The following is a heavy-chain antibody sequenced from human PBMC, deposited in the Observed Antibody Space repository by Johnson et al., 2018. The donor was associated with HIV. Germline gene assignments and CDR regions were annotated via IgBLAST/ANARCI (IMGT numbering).Heavy chain of an antibody. CDR2: ISGSGGST. CDR1: GFTFSSYG. D-gene: IGHD1-26*01. V-gene: IGHV3-NL1*01. J-gene: IGHJ3*02. CDR3: AREGRLGSYLGGVAFDI. Sequence: VQLVESGGGVVQPGRSLRLSCAASGFTFSSYGMHWVRQAPGKGLEWVSSISGSGGSTFYADSVKGRFTISRDNSKNTLYLQMNSLRAEDTAVYYCAREGRLGSYLGGVAFDIWGQGTMVTVSS.